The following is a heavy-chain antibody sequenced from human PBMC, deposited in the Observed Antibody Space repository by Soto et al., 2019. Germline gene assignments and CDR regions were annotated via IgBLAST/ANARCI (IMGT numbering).Heavy chain of an antibody. CDR1: VFTFINAW. J-gene: IGHJ3*02. CDR2: ISYDGSNK. D-gene: IGHD3-22*01. CDR3: AASEDYYDSSGPPI. Sequence: GWSLRLSCAASVFTFINAWMSWVRQAPGKGLEWVAVISYDGSNKYYADSVKGRFTISRDNSKNTLYLQMNSLRAEDTAVYYCAASEDYYDSSGPPIWGQGTMVTVSS. V-gene: IGHV3-30-3*01.